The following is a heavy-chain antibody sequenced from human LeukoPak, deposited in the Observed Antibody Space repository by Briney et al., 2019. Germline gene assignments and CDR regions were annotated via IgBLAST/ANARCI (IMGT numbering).Heavy chain of an antibody. V-gene: IGHV3-48*03. Sequence: GGSLRLSCAASGFTFSSYEMNWVRQAPGKGLEWVSYISSSGSTIYYADSVKGRFTISRDNAKNSLYLQMNSLRAEDTAVYYCAGMTSRSGLDYWGQGTLVTVPS. D-gene: IGHD6-25*01. CDR1: GFTFSSYE. CDR2: ISSSGSTI. CDR3: AGMTSRSGLDY. J-gene: IGHJ4*02.